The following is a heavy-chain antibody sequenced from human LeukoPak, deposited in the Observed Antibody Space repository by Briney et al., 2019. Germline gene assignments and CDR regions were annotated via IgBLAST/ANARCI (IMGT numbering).Heavy chain of an antibody. CDR3: ARREDFWYFDL. V-gene: IGHV4-59*08. CDR2: IYYTGST. J-gene: IGHJ2*01. CDR1: GGSISNDY. Sequence: PSETLSLTCTVSGGSISNDYWSWIRQPPGKGLEWIGYIYYTGSTYYNPSLKSRVTFSVDTSKNHFSLNLISVTAADTAVYYCARREDFWYFDLWGRGTLVTVSS.